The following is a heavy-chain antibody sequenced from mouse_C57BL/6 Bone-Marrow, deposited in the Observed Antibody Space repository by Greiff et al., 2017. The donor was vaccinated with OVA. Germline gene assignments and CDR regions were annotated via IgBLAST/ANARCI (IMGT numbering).Heavy chain of an antibody. CDR1: GYTFTSYW. V-gene: IGHV1-50*01. CDR2: IDPSDSYT. CDR3: ARKEGMDY. J-gene: IGHJ4*01. Sequence: QVQLQQPGAELVKPGASVKLSCTASGYTFTSYWMQWVKQRPGQGLEWIGEIDPSDSYTNYNQKFKGKATLTVDTSSSTAYMQLSSLTSEDSAVYYCARKEGMDYWGQGTSVTVSS.